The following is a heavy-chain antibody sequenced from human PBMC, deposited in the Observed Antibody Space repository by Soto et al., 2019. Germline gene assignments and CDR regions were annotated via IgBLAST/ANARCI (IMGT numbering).Heavy chain of an antibody. V-gene: IGHV1-18*01. CDR3: ARQQWLYYYYGMDV. D-gene: IGHD6-19*01. CDR1: GYTFTTYG. Sequence: QVQLVQSGAEVKKPGASVKVSCKASGYTFTTYGISWVRQAPGQGLEWMGWISAYNGNTNYAQKLQGRVTMTTDTTTGTAYMELRSLRSDDTAVYYCARQQWLYYYYGMDVWGQGTTVTVSS. CDR2: ISAYNGNT. J-gene: IGHJ6*02.